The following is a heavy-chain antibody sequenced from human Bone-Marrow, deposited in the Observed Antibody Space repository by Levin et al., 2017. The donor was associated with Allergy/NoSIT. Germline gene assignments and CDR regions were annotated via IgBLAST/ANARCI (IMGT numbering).Heavy chain of an antibody. CDR3: TTLSRY. Sequence: GASVKVSCAASGFNFKDAWMSWVRQAPGKGLEWVARFKSKNDGGAIHYAAPVQGRFTISRDDSKNTLYLQMDSLKIEDTALYYCTTLSRYWGPGTMVTVS. J-gene: IGHJ4*02. CDR2: FKSKNDGGAI. D-gene: IGHD3-16*02. CDR1: GFNFKDAW. V-gene: IGHV3-15*01.